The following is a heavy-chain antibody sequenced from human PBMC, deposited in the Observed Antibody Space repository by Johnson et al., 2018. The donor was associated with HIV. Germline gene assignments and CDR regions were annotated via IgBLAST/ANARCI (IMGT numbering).Heavy chain of an antibody. V-gene: IGHV3-20*04. CDR2: IHWNGGST. D-gene: IGHD3-10*01. Sequence: VQLVESGGGVVQPGRSLRLSCAASGFTFSSYAMHWVRQAPGKGLEWVSGIHWNGGSTGYADSVKGRFTISRDNAKNSLFLQMNSLRAEDTAVYYCARASYYYGSADIWGQGTMVTVSS. CDR3: ARASYYYGSADI. CDR1: GFTFSSYA. J-gene: IGHJ3*02.